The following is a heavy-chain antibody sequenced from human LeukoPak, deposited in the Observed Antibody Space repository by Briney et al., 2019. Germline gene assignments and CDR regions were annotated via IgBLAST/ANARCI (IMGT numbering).Heavy chain of an antibody. Sequence: PSETLSLTCTVSGGSISGYYWSWIRQPPGKGLEWIGYIHYTGSTNYNPSLESRVSISIDTSKNQFSLKLSSVTAADTAVYYCARRNSGYYYSFDYWGQGTLVTVSS. CDR1: GGSISGYY. D-gene: IGHD3-22*01. CDR3: ARRNSGYYYSFDY. J-gene: IGHJ4*02. CDR2: IHYTGST. V-gene: IGHV4-59*08.